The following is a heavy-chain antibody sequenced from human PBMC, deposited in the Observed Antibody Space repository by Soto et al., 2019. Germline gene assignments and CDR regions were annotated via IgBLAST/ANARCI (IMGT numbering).Heavy chain of an antibody. Sequence: PGESLKISCQASGYRFPSYWIAWVLQIPWKGLECMGIIYPADSDTRYSPSFQGQVTISADRSISTVYLQWSSLKASDNAIYYCARANSISAPIYCGLDVWGQGTTVTVSS. CDR3: ARANSISAPIYCGLDV. CDR2: IYPADSDT. J-gene: IGHJ6*02. V-gene: IGHV5-51*01. D-gene: IGHD6-13*01. CDR1: GYRFPSYW.